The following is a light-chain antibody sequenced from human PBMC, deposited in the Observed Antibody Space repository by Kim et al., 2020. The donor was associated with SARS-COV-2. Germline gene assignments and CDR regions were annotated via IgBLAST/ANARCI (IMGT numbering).Light chain of an antibody. CDR1: SSNLGNNY. CDR3: GTWDSSLSVGV. J-gene: IGLJ3*02. Sequence: GQKVTISCSGSSSNLGNNYVAWYQQLPGTAPKLLIYDNNKRPSGIPDRFSGSKSGTSATLGITGLQTGDEADYYCGTWDSSLSVGVFGGGTQLTVL. V-gene: IGLV1-51*01. CDR2: DNN.